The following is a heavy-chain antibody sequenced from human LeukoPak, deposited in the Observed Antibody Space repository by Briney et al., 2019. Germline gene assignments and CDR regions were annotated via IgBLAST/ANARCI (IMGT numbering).Heavy chain of an antibody. D-gene: IGHD4/OR15-4a*01. J-gene: IGHJ4*02. Sequence: GRSLRLSCAASGFNFKTYAMHWVRQAPGKGLEWLAVITYDGNNKYYADSVKGRVTLSRDNPKKTLYLQMDNLIGEDTAVYYCAREDRYGATYYHDYWGQGTLVTVSS. V-gene: IGHV3-30*04. CDR3: AREDRYGATYYHDY. CDR1: GFNFKTYA. CDR2: ITYDGNNK.